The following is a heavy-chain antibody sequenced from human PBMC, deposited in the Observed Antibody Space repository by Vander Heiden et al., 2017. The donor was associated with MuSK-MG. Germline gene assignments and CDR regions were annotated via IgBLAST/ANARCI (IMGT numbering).Heavy chain of an antibody. CDR3: ARAWWELPYYYYYGMDV. V-gene: IGHV3-66*01. CDR1: GFTVSSNY. CDR2: IYSGGST. J-gene: IGHJ6*02. Sequence: EVQLVESGGGLVQPGGSLSLSCAAPGFTVSSNYMSWVRQAPGKGLEWVSVIYSGGSTYYADSVKGRFTISRDNSKNTLYLQMNSLRVEDTAVYYCARAWWELPYYYYYGMDVWGRGTTVTVSS. D-gene: IGHD1-26*01.